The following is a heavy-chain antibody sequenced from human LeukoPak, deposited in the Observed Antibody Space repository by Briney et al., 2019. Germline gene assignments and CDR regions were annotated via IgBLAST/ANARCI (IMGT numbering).Heavy chain of an antibody. D-gene: IGHD1-26*01. V-gene: IGHV4-39*01. CDR1: GGSITSTNY. CDR3: ARSSYGGPHYFDY. Sequence: SETLSLTCGVSGGSITSTNYWTWVRQPPGKGLEWIGSIFYSGSTYYNPSLKSRVTISVDTSKNQFSLKLSSVTAADTAVYYCARSSYGGPHYFDYWGQGTLVTVSS. J-gene: IGHJ4*02. CDR2: IFYSGST.